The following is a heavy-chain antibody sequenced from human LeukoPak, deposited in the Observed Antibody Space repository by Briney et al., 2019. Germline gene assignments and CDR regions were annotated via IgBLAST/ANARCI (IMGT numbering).Heavy chain of an antibody. V-gene: IGHV3-48*02. D-gene: IGHD3-10*01. CDR2: IINSGGTV. CDR3: ARVGRGVFGMDV. J-gene: IGHJ6*02. Sequence: GGSLRLSCAASGFTFSIHGMNWVRQAPGKGLEWVSYIINSGGTVYYTDSVQGRFTISRDDARNSLFLQMNSLRDEDTAVYYCARVGRGVFGMDVWGQGTTVTVSS. CDR1: GFTFSIHG.